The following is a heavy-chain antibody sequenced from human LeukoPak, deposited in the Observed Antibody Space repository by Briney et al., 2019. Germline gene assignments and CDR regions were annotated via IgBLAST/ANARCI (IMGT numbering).Heavy chain of an antibody. CDR1: GFTFGDYA. V-gene: IGHV3-49*04. CDR3: TRLGNCCSGGSCFPNSYYYGMGV. Sequence: GGSLRLSCTTSGFTFGDYAMSWVRQAPGKGLEWVGFIRSKGHGGTTEYAASVRGRFTISRDDSKSVAYLQMNSLKTEDTAVYYCTRLGNCCSGGSCFPNSYYYGMGVWGQGTTVAVSS. D-gene: IGHD2-15*01. CDR2: IRSKGHGGTT. J-gene: IGHJ6*02.